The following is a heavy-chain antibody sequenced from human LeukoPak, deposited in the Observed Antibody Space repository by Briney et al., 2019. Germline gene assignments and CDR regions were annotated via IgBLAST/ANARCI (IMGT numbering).Heavy chain of an antibody. CDR2: INPSGGST. Sequence: WASVKVSCNASGYTFTSYYMHWVRQAPGQGLEWMGIINPSGGSTSYAQKFQGRATMTRDTSTSTVYMELSSLRSEDTAVYYCARAVLLWFGEKGDAFDIWGQGTMVTVSS. CDR1: GYTFTSYY. V-gene: IGHV1-46*01. CDR3: ARAVLLWFGEKGDAFDI. J-gene: IGHJ3*02. D-gene: IGHD3-10*01.